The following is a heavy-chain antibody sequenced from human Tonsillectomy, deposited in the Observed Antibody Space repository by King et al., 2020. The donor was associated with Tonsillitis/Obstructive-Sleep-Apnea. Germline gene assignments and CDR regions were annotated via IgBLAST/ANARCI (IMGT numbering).Heavy chain of an antibody. CDR2: IYSGGST. D-gene: IGHD6-13*01. CDR3: ARGGSSSWSPPPSFDY. J-gene: IGHJ4*02. CDR1: GFTVSSNY. V-gene: IGHV3-66*01. Sequence: VQLVESGGGLVQPGGSLRLSCAASGFTVSSNYMSWVRQAPGKGLEWVSVIYSGGSTYYADSVKGRFTISRDNSKSTLYLQMNSLRAEDTAVYYCARGGSSSWSPPPSFDYWGQGTLVTVSS.